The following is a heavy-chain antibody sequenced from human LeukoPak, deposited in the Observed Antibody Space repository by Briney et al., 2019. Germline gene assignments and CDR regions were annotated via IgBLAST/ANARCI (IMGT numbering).Heavy chain of an antibody. Sequence: ASVKVSCKASGYTFTSYGISWVRQAPGQGLEWMGWISAYNGNTNYAQKLQGRVTMTTDTSTSTAYMELRSLRSEDTAVYYCAALEGSGYDGDYWGQGTLVTVSS. CDR3: AALEGSGYDGDY. CDR1: GYTFTSYG. V-gene: IGHV1-18*01. CDR2: ISAYNGNT. D-gene: IGHD5-12*01. J-gene: IGHJ4*02.